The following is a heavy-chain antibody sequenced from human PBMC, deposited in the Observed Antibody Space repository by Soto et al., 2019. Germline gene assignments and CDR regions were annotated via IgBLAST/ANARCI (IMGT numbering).Heavy chain of an antibody. V-gene: IGHV1-18*01. CDR1: GYTFTSYG. D-gene: IGHD1-7*01. J-gene: IGHJ4*02. Sequence: GASVKVSCKASGYTFTSYGISWVRQAPGQGLEWMGWISAYNGNTNYAQKLQGRVTMTTDTSTSTAYMELRSLRSDDTAVYYCARDEIWGLELRFFDYWGQGTLVTVSS. CDR2: ISAYNGNT. CDR3: ARDEIWGLELRFFDY.